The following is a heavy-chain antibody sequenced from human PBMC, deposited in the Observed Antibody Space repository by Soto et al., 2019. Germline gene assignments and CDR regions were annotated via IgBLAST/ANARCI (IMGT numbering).Heavy chain of an antibody. V-gene: IGHV3-21*01. J-gene: IGHJ6*02. D-gene: IGHD3-3*01. CDR3: ARGFDFWSGYTGYYYGMDV. Sequence: GGSLRLSCAASGFTFSSYSMDWVRQAPGKGLEWVSSISSSSSYIYYADSVKGRFTISRDNAKNSLYLQMYSLRAEDTAVYYCARGFDFWSGYTGYYYGMDVWGQGTTVTVSS. CDR2: ISSSSSYI. CDR1: GFTFSSYS.